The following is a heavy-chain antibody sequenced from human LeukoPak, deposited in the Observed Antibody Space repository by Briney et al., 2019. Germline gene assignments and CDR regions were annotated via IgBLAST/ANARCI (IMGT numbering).Heavy chain of an antibody. V-gene: IGHV3-20*01. CDR3: ASAGGDYYDSSGYRY. D-gene: IGHD3-22*01. Sequence: PGGSLRLSCAASGFTFDDYGMSWVRHAPGKGLEWVPGINWNGGSTGYADSVKGRFTISRDNAKNSLYLQMNSLRAEDTALYHCASAGGDYYDSSGYRYWGQGTLVTVSS. CDR2: INWNGGST. J-gene: IGHJ4*02. CDR1: GFTFDDYG.